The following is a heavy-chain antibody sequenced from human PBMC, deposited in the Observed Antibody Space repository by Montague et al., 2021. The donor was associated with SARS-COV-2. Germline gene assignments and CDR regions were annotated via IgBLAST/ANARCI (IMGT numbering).Heavy chain of an antibody. Sequence: SETLSLTCTVSGGSLSSYYWSRIRQPPGKGLEWTGYIYYSGSTNYNPSLKSRVTISVDTSKNQFSLNLSSVTAADTAVYYCARHVSGSLTHFHHWGQGSLVTVSS. CDR2: IYYSGST. V-gene: IGHV4-59*08. CDR3: ARHVSGSLTHFHH. D-gene: IGHD1-26*01. CDR1: GGSLSSYY. J-gene: IGHJ1*01.